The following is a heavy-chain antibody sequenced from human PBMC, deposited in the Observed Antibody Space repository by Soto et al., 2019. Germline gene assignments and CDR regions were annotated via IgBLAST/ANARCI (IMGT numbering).Heavy chain of an antibody. D-gene: IGHD6-13*01. CDR3: ASLRYSSSWYSAFDI. J-gene: IGHJ3*02. CDR1: GGTFSSYA. CDR2: IIPIFGTA. Sequence: GASVKVSCKASGGTFSSYATSWVRQAPGQGLEWMGGIIPIFGTANYAQKFQGRVTITADESTSTAYMELSSLRSEDTAVYYCASLRYSSSWYSAFDIWGQGTMVTVSS. V-gene: IGHV1-69*13.